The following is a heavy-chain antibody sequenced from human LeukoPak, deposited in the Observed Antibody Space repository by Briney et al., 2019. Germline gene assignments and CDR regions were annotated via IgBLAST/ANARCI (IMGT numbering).Heavy chain of an antibody. J-gene: IGHJ4*02. D-gene: IGHD2/OR15-2a*01. CDR1: GFIFSTYN. V-gene: IGHV3-21*01. CDR3: VRSMAPPFEY. CDR2: ISSTSLYI. Sequence: PGGSLRLSCTACGFIFSTYNMNWVRQAPGKGLEWVSSISSTSLYIYYADSVKGRFTISRDTAKNSLYLQMNSLRAEDTAVYYFVRSMAPPFEYWGQGTLVTVSS.